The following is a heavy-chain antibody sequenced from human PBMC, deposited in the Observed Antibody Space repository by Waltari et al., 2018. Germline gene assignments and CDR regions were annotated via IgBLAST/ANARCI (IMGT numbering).Heavy chain of an antibody. CDR3: ARSAPEYYYDSSGYYSSFDP. Sequence: QVQLQESGPGLVKPSETLSLTCTVSGGSISSYYWSWIRQPPGKGLEWIGYIYYSGSTTNNPSRKSRVTISVDTAKNQFSLKLSAVTAADTAVYYCARSAPEYYYDSSGYYSSFDPWGQGTLVTVSS. CDR1: GGSISSYY. CDR2: IYYSGST. J-gene: IGHJ5*02. D-gene: IGHD3-22*01. V-gene: IGHV4-59*01.